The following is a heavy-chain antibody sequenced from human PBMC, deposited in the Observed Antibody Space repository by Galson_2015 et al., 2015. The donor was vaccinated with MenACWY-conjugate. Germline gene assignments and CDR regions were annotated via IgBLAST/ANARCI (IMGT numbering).Heavy chain of an antibody. D-gene: IGHD3-22*01. V-gene: IGHV5-51*01. CDR2: IYPGDSDT. Sequence: QSGAEVKKPGESLKISCKGSGYSFTSYWIGWVRQMPGKGLEWMGIIYPGDSDTRYSPSFQGQVTISADKSISTAYLQWSSLKASDTAMYYCARLFDSSGYYQDGVGYFDYWGQGTLVTVSS. CDR3: ARLFDSSGYYQDGVGYFDY. CDR1: GYSFTSYW. J-gene: IGHJ4*02.